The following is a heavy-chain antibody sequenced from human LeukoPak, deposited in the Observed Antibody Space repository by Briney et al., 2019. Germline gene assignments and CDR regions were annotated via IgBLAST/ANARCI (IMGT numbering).Heavy chain of an antibody. CDR3: ARDPVQIASDAFDI. D-gene: IGHD2-21*01. Sequence: PSQTLSLTCTVSGGSISSGGYYWSWIRQPPGKGLEWIGYIYHSGSTYYNPSLKSRVTISVDRSKNQFSLKLSSVTAADTAVYYCARDPVQIASDAFDIWGQGTMVTVSS. J-gene: IGHJ3*02. V-gene: IGHV4-30-2*01. CDR1: GGSISSGGYY. CDR2: IYHSGST.